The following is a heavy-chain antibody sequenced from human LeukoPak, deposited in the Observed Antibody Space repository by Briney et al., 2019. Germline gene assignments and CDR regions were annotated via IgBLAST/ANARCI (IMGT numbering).Heavy chain of an antibody. CDR3: AKDVRWQLLPYYYFDY. Sequence: GGSLRLSCAASGFTFSSYGIHWVRQAPGKGLEWVAVISYDGSNKYYADSVKDRFTISRDNSKNTLDLQINSLRDEDTAVYYCAKDVRWQLLPYYYFDYWGQGTLVTVSS. CDR2: ISYDGSNK. V-gene: IGHV3-30*18. J-gene: IGHJ4*02. CDR1: GFTFSSYG. D-gene: IGHD2-15*01.